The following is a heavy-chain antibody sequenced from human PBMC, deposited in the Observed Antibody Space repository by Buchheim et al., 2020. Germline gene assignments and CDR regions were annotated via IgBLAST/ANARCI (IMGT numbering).Heavy chain of an antibody. J-gene: IGHJ6*02. CDR2: ISYDGSNK. V-gene: IGHV3-30*18. D-gene: IGHD3-9*01. Sequence: QVQLVESGGGVVQPGRSLRLSCAASGFTFSSYGMHWVRQAPGKGLEWVAVISYDGSNKYYADSVKGRFTISRDNSKNTVYLQMNSLRAEDTAVYYCAKGGYFAYYYGMDVWGQGTT. CDR3: AKGGYFAYYYGMDV. CDR1: GFTFSSYG.